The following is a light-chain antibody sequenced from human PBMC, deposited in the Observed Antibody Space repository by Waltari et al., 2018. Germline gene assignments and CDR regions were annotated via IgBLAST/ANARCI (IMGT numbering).Light chain of an antibody. J-gene: IGLJ7*01. Sequence: QSVLTQPPSVSAAPGQRVTISCPGGSSNIGNNYVSWYRQFPGTAPKLLIYENTERPSGIPGRFSGSKSGTSATLDITGLQAGDEADYYCSTWDSSLSGAVFGGGTHLTVL. V-gene: IGLV1-51*02. CDR2: ENT. CDR3: STWDSSLSGAV. CDR1: SSNIGNNY.